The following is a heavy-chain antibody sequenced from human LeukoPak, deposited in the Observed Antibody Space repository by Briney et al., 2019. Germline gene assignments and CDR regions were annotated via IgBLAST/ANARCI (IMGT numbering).Heavy chain of an antibody. V-gene: IGHV4-59*01. CDR2: IYYSGST. CDR1: GGSISSYY. D-gene: IGHD3-22*01. Sequence: LETLSLTCTVSGGSISSYYWSWIRQPPGKGLEWIGYIYYSGSTNYNPSLKSRVTISVDTSKNQFSLKLSSVTAADTAVYYCAMDSSGYYLFDYWGQGTLVTVSS. CDR3: AMDSSGYYLFDY. J-gene: IGHJ4*02.